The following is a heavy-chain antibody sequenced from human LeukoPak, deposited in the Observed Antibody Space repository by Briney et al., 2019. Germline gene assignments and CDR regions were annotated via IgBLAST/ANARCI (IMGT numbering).Heavy chain of an antibody. D-gene: IGHD3-9*01. CDR1: GGSISSYY. CDR2: IYTSGST. Sequence: SETLSLTCTVSGGSISSYYWSWIRQPAGKGLEWIGRIYTSGSTNYNPSLKSRVTISVDTSKNQFSLKLSSVTAADTAVYYCAREYYDILTGTTKGGFDPWGQGTLVTVSS. CDR3: AREYYDILTGTTKGGFDP. J-gene: IGHJ5*02. V-gene: IGHV4-4*07.